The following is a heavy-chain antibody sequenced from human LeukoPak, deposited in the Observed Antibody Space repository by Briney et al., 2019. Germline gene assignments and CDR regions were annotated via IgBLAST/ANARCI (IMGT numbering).Heavy chain of an antibody. V-gene: IGHV3-30*03. CDR2: ISHDAKST. CDR1: GFTFRRFA. CDR3: ARDYYDSSGSFDY. D-gene: IGHD3-22*01. J-gene: IGHJ4*02. Sequence: GGSLRLSCAASGFTFRRFAMDWVRQAPGKGLEWVTVISHDAKSTYHVDSVKGRFTISRDNSKNTLYLQMNSLRAEDTAVYYCARDYYDSSGSFDYWGQGTLVTVSS.